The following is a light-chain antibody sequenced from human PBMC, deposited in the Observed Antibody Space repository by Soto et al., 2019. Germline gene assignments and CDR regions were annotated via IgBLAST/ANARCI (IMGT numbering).Light chain of an antibody. CDR1: QGISSW. V-gene: IGKV1-12*01. Sequence: DIQMTQSPSSLSASVGDRVTITCRASQGISSWLAWYQQKPGKAPKLLIYAASNLQSGVPSRFSGSGSGTVFPLTISTLQPEDFEIYYCQQTNISPLAFGKGTRVQIK. CDR3: QQTNISPLA. CDR2: AAS. J-gene: IGKJ1*01.